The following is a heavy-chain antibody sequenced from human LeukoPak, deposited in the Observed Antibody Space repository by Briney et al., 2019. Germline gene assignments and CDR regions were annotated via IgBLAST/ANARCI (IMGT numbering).Heavy chain of an antibody. D-gene: IGHD3-10*01. CDR1: GFTLSSYW. CDR3: ARLLRGSAFDI. Sequence: GGSLRLSCAASGFTLSSYWMHWVRQAPGKGLVWVSRIRSDGGDTTYADSVKGRFTISRDNAKNTLYLQMNSLTAEDTAVYYCARLLRGSAFDIWGQGTMVTVSS. CDR2: IRSDGGDT. V-gene: IGHV3-74*01. J-gene: IGHJ3*02.